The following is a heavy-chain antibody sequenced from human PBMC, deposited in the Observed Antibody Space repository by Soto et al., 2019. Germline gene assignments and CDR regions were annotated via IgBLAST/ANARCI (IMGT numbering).Heavy chain of an antibody. CDR3: ARDTVGLYFRP. D-gene: IGHD4-17*01. CDR1: GFTFSSYS. V-gene: IGHV3-21*01. J-gene: IGHJ5*02. CDR2: ISSSSSYI. Sequence: EVQLVESGGGLVKPGGSLRLSCAASGFTFSSYSMNWVRQAPGKGLEWVSSISSSSSYIYYADSVKGRFTISRDNAKNSLSLQMNSLRAEDTAVYYCARDTVGLYFRPWGQGTLVTVSS.